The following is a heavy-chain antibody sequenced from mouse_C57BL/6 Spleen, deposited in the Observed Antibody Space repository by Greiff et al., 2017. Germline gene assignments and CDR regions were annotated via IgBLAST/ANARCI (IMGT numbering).Heavy chain of an antibody. CDR1: GYTFTSYW. CDR2: IDPSDSYT. J-gene: IGHJ4*01. V-gene: IGHV1-69*01. D-gene: IGHD2-10*01. Sequence: QVQLQQPGAELVMPGASVKLSCKASGYTFTSYWMHWVKQRPGQGLEWIGEIDPSDSYTNNNPKFKGQSTLTVDKYSSTAYMQLSSLTSEDSAFYYCARGAYYGNGGYAMDYWGQGTSVTVSS. CDR3: ARGAYYGNGGYAMDY.